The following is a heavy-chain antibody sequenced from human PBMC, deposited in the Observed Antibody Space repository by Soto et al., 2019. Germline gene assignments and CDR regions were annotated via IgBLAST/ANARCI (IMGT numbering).Heavy chain of an antibody. CDR1: GYTFTSYG. J-gene: IGHJ4*02. V-gene: IGHV1-18*04. D-gene: IGHD6-6*01. CDR2: ISAKKGNT. CDR3: ARASHKYSSSPGGY. Sequence: AAVKFSCKASGYTFTSYGISWVRQAPGQGLEWMGWISAKKGNTKYAQKLQGRVTMTTDTSTSTAYMELRSLRSDDTAVYYCARASHKYSSSPGGYWGQGTLVTVSS.